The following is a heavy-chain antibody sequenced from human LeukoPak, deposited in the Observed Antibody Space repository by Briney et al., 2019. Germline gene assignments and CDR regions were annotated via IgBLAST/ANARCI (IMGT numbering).Heavy chain of an antibody. J-gene: IGHJ5*02. CDR1: GYTFTSYG. CDR2: ISGYNGNT. Sequence: ASVKVSCKASGYTFTSYGITWVRQAPGQGLKWMGWISGYNGNTNYAQKLQGRVTMTTDTSTSTAYMELRSLRSDDTAVYYCARVHMVRGVNWFDPWGQGTLVTVSS. V-gene: IGHV1-18*01. D-gene: IGHD3-10*01. CDR3: ARVHMVRGVNWFDP.